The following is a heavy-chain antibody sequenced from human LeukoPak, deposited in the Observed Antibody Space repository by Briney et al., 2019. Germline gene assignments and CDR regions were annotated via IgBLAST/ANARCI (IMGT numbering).Heavy chain of an antibody. J-gene: IGHJ4*02. D-gene: IGHD5-18*01. CDR3: ATGHSYGYDY. Sequence: GGSLRLSCAASGLTFSDFWMHWGGQPPGKGLVWVALVNGDGRTTIYAESVKGRFPISRDNAKNTLYLQMNSLRADDSGVYYCATGHSYGYDYWGQGVLVTVSS. CDR1: GLTFSDFW. CDR2: VNGDGRTT. V-gene: IGHV3-74*01.